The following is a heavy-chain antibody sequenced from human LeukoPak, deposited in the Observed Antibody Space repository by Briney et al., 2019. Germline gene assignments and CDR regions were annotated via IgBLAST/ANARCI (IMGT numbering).Heavy chain of an antibody. CDR3: AREDCSSTSCYGYYFDH. Sequence: GGSLRLSCAASGFTFSSYGMHWVRQAPGKGLEWVAVISYDGSNKYYADSVKGRFTISRDNSKNTLYLQMNSLRAEDTAVYYCAREDCSSTSCYGYYFDHWGQGTLVTVSS. D-gene: IGHD2-2*01. V-gene: IGHV3-30*03. CDR2: ISYDGSNK. CDR1: GFTFSSYG. J-gene: IGHJ4*02.